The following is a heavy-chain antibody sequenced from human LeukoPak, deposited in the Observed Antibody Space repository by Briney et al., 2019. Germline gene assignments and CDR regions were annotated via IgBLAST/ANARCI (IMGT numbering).Heavy chain of an antibody. Sequence: PGGSLRFSCAASGFTLSTNWMSWVRQAPGKGLEWVANINQDGGDKNYVDFVKGRFTISRDNAKNPLYLQMNSLRVEDTAVYYCVRWATLSPWGQGTLVTVSS. D-gene: IGHD5-12*01. CDR2: INQDGGDK. CDR1: GFTLSTNW. CDR3: VRWATLSP. V-gene: IGHV3-7*01. J-gene: IGHJ5*02.